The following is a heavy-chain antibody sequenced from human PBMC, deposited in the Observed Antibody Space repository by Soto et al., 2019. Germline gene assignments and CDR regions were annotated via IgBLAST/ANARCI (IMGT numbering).Heavy chain of an antibody. CDR1: GGSFSGYY. Sequence: ASETLSLTCAAYGGSFSGYYWSWIRPPPGKGLEWIGEINHSGSTNYNPSLKSRVTISVDTSKNQFSLKLSSVTAADTAVYYCARQGGYYLYYYGMDVWGQGTTVTVS. CDR3: ARQGGYYLYYYGMDV. CDR2: INHSGST. J-gene: IGHJ6*02. V-gene: IGHV4-34*01.